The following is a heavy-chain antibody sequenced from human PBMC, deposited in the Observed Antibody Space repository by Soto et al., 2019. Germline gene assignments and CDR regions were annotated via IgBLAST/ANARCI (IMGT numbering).Heavy chain of an antibody. J-gene: IGHJ5*02. Sequence: SETLSLTCTVSGGSISSGDYYWSWIRQPPGKGLEWIGYIYYSGSTYYNPSLKSRATLSVDKSRNQFSLKLSSVTAADTAVYYCARHGVHSSGWAGPWGQGTLVTVSS. CDR3: ARHGVHSSGWAGP. D-gene: IGHD6-19*01. CDR1: GGSISSGDYY. V-gene: IGHV4-30-4*01. CDR2: IYYSGST.